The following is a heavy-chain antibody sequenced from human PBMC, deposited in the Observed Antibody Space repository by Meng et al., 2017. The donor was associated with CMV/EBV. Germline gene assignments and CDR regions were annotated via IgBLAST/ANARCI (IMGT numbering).Heavy chain of an antibody. D-gene: IGHD2-2*01. Sequence: SRSSYYWGWIRQPPGKGLEWIGSIYYSGSTYYNPSLKSRVTISVDTSKNQFSLKLSSVTAADTAVYYCAVYCSSTSCYVEGGGFDPWGQGTLVTVSS. CDR1: SRSSYY. CDR2: IYYSGST. J-gene: IGHJ5*02. V-gene: IGHV4-39*07. CDR3: AVYCSSTSCYVEGGGFDP.